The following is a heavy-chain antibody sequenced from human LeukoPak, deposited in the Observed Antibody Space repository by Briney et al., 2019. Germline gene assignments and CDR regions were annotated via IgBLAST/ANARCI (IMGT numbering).Heavy chain of an antibody. CDR1: GGSISSGSYY. V-gene: IGHV4-61*02. CDR2: IYASGST. CDR3: ARAESALEGATTSADY. Sequence: SQTLSLTCTVSGGSISSGSYYWSWIRQPAGKGLEWIGRIYASGSTDYNPSLKSRVTISVDTSKNQFSLKLTPVTAADTAVYYCARAESALEGATTSADYWGQGTLVTVSS. J-gene: IGHJ4*02. D-gene: IGHD1-26*01.